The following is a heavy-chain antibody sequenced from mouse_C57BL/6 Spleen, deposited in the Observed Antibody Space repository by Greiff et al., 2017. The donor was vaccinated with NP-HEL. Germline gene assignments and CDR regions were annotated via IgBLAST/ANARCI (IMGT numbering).Heavy chain of an antibody. J-gene: IGHJ4*01. CDR3: ARKDLYYYAMDY. V-gene: IGHV1-19*01. CDR2: INPYNGGT. Sequence: EVQLQQSGPVLVKPGASVKMSCKASGYTFTDYYMNWVKQSHGKSLEWIGVINPYNGGTSYNQKFKGKATLTGDKSSRTAYMELNSLTSEDSAVYYCARKDLYYYAMDYWGQGTSVTVSS. D-gene: IGHD2-3*01. CDR1: GYTFTDYY.